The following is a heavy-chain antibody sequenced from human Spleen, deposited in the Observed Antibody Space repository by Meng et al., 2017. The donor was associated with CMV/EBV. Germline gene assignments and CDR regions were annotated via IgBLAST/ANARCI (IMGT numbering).Heavy chain of an antibody. J-gene: IGHJ4*02. CDR3: ARRTTGGIDY. CDR1: GFTFDDYT. CDR2: INWNGGST. D-gene: IGHD1-1*01. V-gene: IGHV3-20*04. Sequence: GESLKISCAASGFTFDDYTMHWVRQAPGKGLEWVSGINWNGGSTGYADSVKGRFTISRDNAKNSLYLQMNSLRAEDTALYYCARRTTGGIDYWGQGTLVTVSS.